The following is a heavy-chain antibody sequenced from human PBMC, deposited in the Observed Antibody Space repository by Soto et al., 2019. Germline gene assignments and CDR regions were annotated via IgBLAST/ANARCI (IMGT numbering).Heavy chain of an antibody. CDR2: IYYSGST. CDR1: GGSISSYY. CDR3: ARDVGRDKSQQQLVRPPGGWFDP. J-gene: IGHJ5*02. Sequence: PSETLSLTCTVSGGSISSYYWSWIRQPPGKGLEWIGYIYYSGSTNYNPSLKSRVTISVDTSKNQFSLKLSSVTAADTAVYYCARDVGRDKSQQQLVRPPGGWFDPWGQGTLVTVSS. D-gene: IGHD6-13*01. V-gene: IGHV4-59*01.